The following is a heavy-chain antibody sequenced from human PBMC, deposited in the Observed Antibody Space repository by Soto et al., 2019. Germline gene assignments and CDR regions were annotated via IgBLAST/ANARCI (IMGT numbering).Heavy chain of an antibody. D-gene: IGHD3-10*01. CDR2: VNHSGRT. Sequence: SETLSLTCTVSGGSISSHFWNWIRQSPGKGLEWIGYVNHSGRTNYNPSLKSRVTISVDTSKNQVSLKLSSVTAADTAVYYCARDYRFAFGEVGSVHWFDPWGQGTLVTVSS. CDR3: ARDYRFAFGEVGSVHWFDP. CDR1: GGSISSHF. J-gene: IGHJ5*02. V-gene: IGHV4-59*11.